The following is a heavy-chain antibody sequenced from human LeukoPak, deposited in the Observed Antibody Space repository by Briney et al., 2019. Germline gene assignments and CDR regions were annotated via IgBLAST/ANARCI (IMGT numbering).Heavy chain of an antibody. V-gene: IGHV4-34*01. Sequence: SETLSLTCAVYGGSFSGYYWSWIRQPPGKGLEWIGEINHSGSTNYNPSLKSRVTISVDTSKNQFSLKLSSVTAADTAVYYCARHDIVVVPAAIGGSRGRAGWRLGGLDYWGQGTLVTVSS. CDR2: INHSGST. CDR1: GGSFSGYY. J-gene: IGHJ4*02. CDR3: ARHDIVVVPAAIGGSRGRAGWRLGGLDY. D-gene: IGHD2-2*02.